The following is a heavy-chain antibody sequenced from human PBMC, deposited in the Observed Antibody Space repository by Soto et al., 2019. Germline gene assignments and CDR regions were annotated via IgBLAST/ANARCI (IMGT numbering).Heavy chain of an antibody. J-gene: IGHJ4*02. CDR2: ITDNGRST. CDR1: GFTFSRDG. D-gene: IGHD4-17*01. V-gene: IGHV3-23*01. Sequence: GGSLRLSCAASGFTFSRDGMSWVRQAPGKGLEWVSLITDNGRSTYYADSVKGRFTISRDNTKNMLFLQMNSLRADDTAVYYCAKERATTTAFDYWGQGALVTVSS. CDR3: AKERATTTAFDY.